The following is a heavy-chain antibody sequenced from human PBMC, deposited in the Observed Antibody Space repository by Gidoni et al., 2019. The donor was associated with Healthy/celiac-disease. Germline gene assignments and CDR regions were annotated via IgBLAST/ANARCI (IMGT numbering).Heavy chain of an antibody. CDR1: GFTFSSYG. D-gene: IGHD5-12*01. J-gene: IGHJ1*01. CDR2: IWYDGSNK. CDR3: ARAGRDGYNLGEYFQH. V-gene: IGHV3-33*01. Sequence: QVQLVESGGGVVQPGRSLRLSCAASGFTFSSYGMHWVRQAPGKGLEWVAVIWYDGSNKYYADSVKVRFTISRDNSKNTLYLQMNSLRAEDTAVYYCARAGRDGYNLGEYFQHWGQGTLVTVSS.